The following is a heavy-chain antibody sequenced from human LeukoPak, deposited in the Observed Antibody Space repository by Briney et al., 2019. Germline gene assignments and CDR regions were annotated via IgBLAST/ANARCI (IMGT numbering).Heavy chain of an antibody. J-gene: IGHJ6*03. V-gene: IGHV4-4*07. CDR1: GGSLITYY. D-gene: IGHD6-19*01. Sequence: SETLSLTCTVSGGSLITYYWNWIRQPAGKGLEWIGRLYAGGATNYNPSVKSRVTISVDTSNNQFSLKLTSVTAADTAVYFCARERVGGSESSGWYNRHYHMDVWGKGTTVIVSS. CDR2: LYAGGAT. CDR3: ARERVGGSESSGWYNRHYHMDV.